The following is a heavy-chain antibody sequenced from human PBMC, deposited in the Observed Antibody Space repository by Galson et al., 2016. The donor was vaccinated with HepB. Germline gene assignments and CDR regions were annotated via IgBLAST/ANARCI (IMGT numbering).Heavy chain of an antibody. Sequence: QSGAEVKKPGESLKISCKGSGYTFTNYWIGWVRQMPGKGLEWMGIIFPGDSDTRYSPSFQGQVTLSVDKSINTAYLQWDSLKASDTATYYCARWRIGYRGSCHSPLDPWGQGTQVTVSS. CDR3: ARWRIGYRGSCHSPLDP. CDR1: GYTFTNYW. D-gene: IGHD2-15*01. J-gene: IGHJ5*02. CDR2: IFPGDSDT. V-gene: IGHV5-51*01.